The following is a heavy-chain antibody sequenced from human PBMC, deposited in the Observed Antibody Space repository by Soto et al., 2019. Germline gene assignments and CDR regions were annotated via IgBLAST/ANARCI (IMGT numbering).Heavy chain of an antibody. D-gene: IGHD3-10*01. CDR2: IWFHGSDK. J-gene: IGHJ6*02. Sequence: VPLVESGGGVVQPGKSLRLSCAASGFTFSSYGMHWVRQAPGKGLEWVAVIWFHGSDKYYADSVKGQFTISRDNSKNTLFLQMNSLRAEDTAVYYCARDRSGVSIAAPFFGLDVWGQGTTVTVSS. CDR3: ARDRSGVSIAAPFFGLDV. CDR1: GFTFSSYG. V-gene: IGHV3-33*01.